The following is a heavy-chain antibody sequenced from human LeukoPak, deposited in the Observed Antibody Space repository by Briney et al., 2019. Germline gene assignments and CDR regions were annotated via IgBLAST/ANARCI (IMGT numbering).Heavy chain of an antibody. CDR3: TSGHYYGSGSYFR. D-gene: IGHD3-10*01. CDR2: IRSKAYGGTT. J-gene: IGHJ4*02. V-gene: IGHV3-49*04. CDR1: RFTFGDYA. Sequence: GGSLRLSCTASRFTFGDYAMSWVRQAPGKGLEWVGFIRSKAYGGTTEYAASVKGRFTISRDDSKSIAYLQMNSLKTEDTAVYYCTSGHYYGSGSYFRWGQGTLVTVSS.